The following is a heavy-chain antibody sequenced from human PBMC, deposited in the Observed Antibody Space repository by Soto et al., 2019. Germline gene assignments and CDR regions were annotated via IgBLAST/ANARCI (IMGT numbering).Heavy chain of an antibody. CDR2: IIPIFGTA. Sequence: QVQLVQSGAEVKKPGSSVKVSCKASGGTFSSYAISWVRQAPGQGLEWMGGIIPIFGTANYAQKFQGKVTITAEETTSTAYMELSSLGSEDTAVYYCARVYNWNFFWFDPWGQGTLVTVSS. CDR3: ARVYNWNFFWFDP. J-gene: IGHJ5*02. D-gene: IGHD1-7*01. V-gene: IGHV1-69*01. CDR1: GGTFSSYA.